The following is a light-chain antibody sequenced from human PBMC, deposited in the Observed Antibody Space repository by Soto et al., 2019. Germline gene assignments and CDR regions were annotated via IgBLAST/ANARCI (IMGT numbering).Light chain of an antibody. CDR1: QAISNF. Sequence: DIQMTQSPPSLSASVGDRVTITCRASQAISNFVAWYQQKAGKAPSLLIYEASSLQSGVPARFSGRGSGTAFTLTISSLQPEDVATYYCQKYTGAPYTFGQGTKLEIK. J-gene: IGKJ2*01. CDR2: EAS. V-gene: IGKV1-27*01. CDR3: QKYTGAPYT.